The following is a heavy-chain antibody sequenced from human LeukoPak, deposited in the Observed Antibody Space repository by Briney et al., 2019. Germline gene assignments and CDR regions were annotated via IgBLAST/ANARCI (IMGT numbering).Heavy chain of an antibody. V-gene: IGHV4-59*08. Sequence: PSETLSLTCTVSGGSISSYFWSWIRQPPGKGLEWIGYTYYSGTTNYNPSLKSRVTISADTSKNQFSLKLTSVTAADTAVYYCATTRRLTMIGGAFDIWGQGTMVIVSS. D-gene: IGHD3-10*01. J-gene: IGHJ3*02. CDR3: ATTRRLTMIGGAFDI. CDR1: GGSISSYF. CDR2: TYYSGTT.